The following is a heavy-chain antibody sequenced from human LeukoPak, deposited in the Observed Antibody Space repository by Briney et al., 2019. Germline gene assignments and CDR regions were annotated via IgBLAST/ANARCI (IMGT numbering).Heavy chain of an antibody. D-gene: IGHD5-18*01. V-gene: IGHV3-74*01. CDR1: GFTFSTYW. CDR2: VDNDGSGT. CDR3: ARSQRGYSYGEH. Sequence: GGSLRLSCEASGFTFSTYWMHWVRQAPGKGLVWLSRVDNDGSGTSYADSVKGRFTISRDNGKNILFLQMDSLRAEDTAVYFCARSQRGYSYGEHWGQGTPVTVSS. J-gene: IGHJ4*02.